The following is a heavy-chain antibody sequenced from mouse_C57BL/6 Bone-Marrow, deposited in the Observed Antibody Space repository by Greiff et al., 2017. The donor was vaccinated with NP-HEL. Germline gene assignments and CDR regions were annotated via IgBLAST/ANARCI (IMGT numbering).Heavy chain of an antibody. J-gene: IGHJ2*01. Sequence: EVQLQQSGPVLVKPGASVKMSCKASGYTFTDYYMNWVKQSHGKSLEWIGVINPYNGGTSYNQKFKGKATLTVDKSSSTAYMELNSLTSEDSAVYYCARKDVFITTVVATDFDYWGQGTTLTVSS. CDR3: ARKDVFITTVVATDFDY. D-gene: IGHD1-1*01. V-gene: IGHV1-19*01. CDR2: INPYNGGT. CDR1: GYTFTDYY.